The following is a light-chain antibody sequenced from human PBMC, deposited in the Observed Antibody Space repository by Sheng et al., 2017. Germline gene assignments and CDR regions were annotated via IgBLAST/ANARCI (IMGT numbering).Light chain of an antibody. Sequence: DIQMTQSPSTLSASVGDRVTITCRASQSINNWLAWYQQKPGKAPKLLIYKASSLEGGVPSRFSGSGSGTEFTLTISSLQPDDFATYYCQQYTSYPLAFGGGTKVEIK. CDR3: QQYTSYPLA. CDR2: KAS. J-gene: IGKJ4*01. V-gene: IGKV1-5*03. CDR1: QSINNW.